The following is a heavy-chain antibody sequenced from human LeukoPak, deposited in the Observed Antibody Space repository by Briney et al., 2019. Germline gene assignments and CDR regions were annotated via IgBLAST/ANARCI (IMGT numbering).Heavy chain of an antibody. CDR3: ARGPGYCSSTSCYNYYYYYYMDV. V-gene: IGHV1-69*05. CDR1: GGTFSSYA. Sequence: SVKVSCKASGGTFSSYAISWVRQAPGQGLEWMGGIIPIFGTANYAQKFQGRVTITTDESTSTAYMELSSLRSEDTAVYYCARGPGYCSSTSCYNYYYYYYMDVWGKGTTVTVSS. D-gene: IGHD2-2*02. CDR2: IIPIFGTA. J-gene: IGHJ6*03.